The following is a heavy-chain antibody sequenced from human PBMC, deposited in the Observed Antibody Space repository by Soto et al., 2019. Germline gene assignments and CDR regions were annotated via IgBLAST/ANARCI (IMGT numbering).Heavy chain of an antibody. CDR2: INAGNGNT. Sequence: ASVKVSCKASGYTFTSYAMHWVRQAPGQRLEWMGWINAGNGNTKYSQKFQGRVTITRDTSASTAYMELSSLRSEDTAVYYCARDLLHNKLYYGDYVFFDYWGQGTLVTVSS. V-gene: IGHV1-3*01. D-gene: IGHD4-17*01. J-gene: IGHJ4*02. CDR3: ARDLLHNKLYYGDYVFFDY. CDR1: GYTFTSYA.